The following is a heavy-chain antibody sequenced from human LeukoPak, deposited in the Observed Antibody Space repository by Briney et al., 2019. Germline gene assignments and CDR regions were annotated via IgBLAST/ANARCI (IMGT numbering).Heavy chain of an antibody. CDR1: GFTFSSYT. CDR2: ISSGSSYI. Sequence: PGGSLRLSCTVSGFTFSSYTMNWVRQAPGKGLEWVSSISSGSSYIYYADSLKGRFTISRDNAKNSLYLQMNSLRAEDTAVYYCARDRRVTTVTTNDAFDIWGQGTMVTVSS. CDR3: ARDRRVTTVTTNDAFDI. J-gene: IGHJ3*02. D-gene: IGHD4-11*01. V-gene: IGHV3-21*01.